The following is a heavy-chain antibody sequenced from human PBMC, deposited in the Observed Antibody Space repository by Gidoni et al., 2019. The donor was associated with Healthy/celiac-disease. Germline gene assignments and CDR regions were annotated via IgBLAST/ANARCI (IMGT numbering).Heavy chain of an antibody. Sequence: QVQLVESGGVVVQPWRSLRLSCAPSGFTFSSYGMHWVRQAPGKGLGWVTVIWYDGSNKYYADSVKGRFTISRENSKNTLYLQMNSLRDEDTAVYYCARVLLLRGYYYYGMDVWGQGTTVTVSS. CDR2: IWYDGSNK. V-gene: IGHV3-33*08. CDR1: GFTFSSYG. J-gene: IGHJ6*02. D-gene: IGHD2-15*01. CDR3: ARVLLLRGYYYYGMDV.